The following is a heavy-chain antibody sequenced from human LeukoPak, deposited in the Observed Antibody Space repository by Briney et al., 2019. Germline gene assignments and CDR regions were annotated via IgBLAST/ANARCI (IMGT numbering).Heavy chain of an antibody. CDR1: GFTFSSYS. V-gene: IGHV3-21*04. J-gene: IGHJ6*03. CDR3: ARGAGHYDILTGYRNYYYMDV. D-gene: IGHD3-9*01. CDR2: ISTSSSYI. Sequence: PGGSLRLSCAASGFTFSSYSMNWVRQAPGKGLEWVSSISTSSSYIHYADSVKGRFTISRDNSKNTLYLQMNSLRAEDTAVYYCARGAGHYDILTGYRNYYYMDVWGKGTTVTISS.